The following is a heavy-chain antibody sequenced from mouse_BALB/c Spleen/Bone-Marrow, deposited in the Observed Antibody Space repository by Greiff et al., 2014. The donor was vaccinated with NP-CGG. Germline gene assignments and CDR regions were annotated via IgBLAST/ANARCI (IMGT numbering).Heavy chain of an antibody. CDR1: GFSLTSYG. CDR2: IWSGGST. J-gene: IGHJ3*01. CDR3: ARNGDAWFAY. Sequence: VQLVESGPGLVQPSQSLSITCTVSGFSLTSYGVHWVRQSPGNGLDWLGVIWSGGSTDYNAAFISRLSIIKDNSKSQVFFKMNSLQANDTAIYYCARNGDAWFAYWGQGTLVTVSA. V-gene: IGHV2-2*02. D-gene: IGHD3-3*01.